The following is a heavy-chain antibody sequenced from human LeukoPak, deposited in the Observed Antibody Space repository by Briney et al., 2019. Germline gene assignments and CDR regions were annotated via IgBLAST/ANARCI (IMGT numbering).Heavy chain of an antibody. V-gene: IGHV3-53*01. CDR1: GFTVSSNY. CDR3: ARGAGYNYPYYFDY. CDR2: IYGGGNI. J-gene: IGHJ4*02. Sequence: GGSLRLSGAASGFTVSSNYMNWVRRAPGKGLGWVSVIYGGGNIYYADSVKGRFTISRDNSKNTLYLQMNSLRAEDTAVYYCARGAGYNYPYYFDYWGQGTLVTVSS. D-gene: IGHD5-24*01.